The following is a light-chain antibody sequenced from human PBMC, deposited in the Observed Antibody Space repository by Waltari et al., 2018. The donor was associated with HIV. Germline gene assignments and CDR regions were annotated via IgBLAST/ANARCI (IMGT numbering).Light chain of an antibody. CDR2: EVS. V-gene: IGLV2-23*02. CDR1: SGNIGKYNL. Sequence: QSALTQLASVSGSLGQSITISCNGTSGNIGKYNLVSWYQQHPGKAPKLLVYEVSRMPPGISNRFSVSKADNPSSLTIAELKAEDEAAYFCFSYAGSPDFFGFGGGTEIAVL. J-gene: IGLJ1*01. CDR3: FSYAGSPDFFG.